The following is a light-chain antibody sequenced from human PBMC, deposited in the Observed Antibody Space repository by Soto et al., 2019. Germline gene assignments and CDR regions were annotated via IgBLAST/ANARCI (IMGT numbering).Light chain of an antibody. CDR1: QNINSW. CDR3: QQYNSYSPRA. CDR2: EAS. Sequence: DIQMTQSPSSLSASVGDRVTITCRASQNINSWLAWYQQKPGKAPNLLIYEASSLESGVPSRFSGSGSGTEFTLTISSLQPDDFATYYCQQYNSYSPRAFGQGTKVDIK. V-gene: IGKV1-5*03. J-gene: IGKJ1*01.